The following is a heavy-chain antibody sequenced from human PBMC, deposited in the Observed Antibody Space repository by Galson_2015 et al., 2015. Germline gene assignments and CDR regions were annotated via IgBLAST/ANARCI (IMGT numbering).Heavy chain of an antibody. V-gene: IGHV3-74*01. Sequence: SLRLSCAASGFTFSSDWMHWVRQAPGKGLVWVSRINSDGTDKTYADSVKGRFTTSRDNAKNTLYLQMNSLRAEDTAVYYCARDPLWDRTVGFDYWGQGTLVTVSS. CDR2: INSDGTDK. CDR1: GFTFSSDW. CDR3: ARDPLWDRTVGFDY. D-gene: IGHD3-16*01. J-gene: IGHJ4*02.